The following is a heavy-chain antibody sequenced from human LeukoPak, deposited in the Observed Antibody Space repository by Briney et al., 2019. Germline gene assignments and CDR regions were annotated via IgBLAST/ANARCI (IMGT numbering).Heavy chain of an antibody. CDR2: FDPEDGET. D-gene: IGHD3-10*01. CDR1: GYTLTELS. V-gene: IGHV1-24*01. CDR3: ATEITMVRGVIIMRSEALGY. J-gene: IGHJ4*02. Sequence: ASVKVSCKVSGYTLTELSMHWVRQAPGKGLEWMGGFDPEDGETIYAQKFQGRVTMTEDTSTDTAYMELSSLRSEDTAVYYCATEITMVRGVIIMRSEALGYWGQGTLVTVSS.